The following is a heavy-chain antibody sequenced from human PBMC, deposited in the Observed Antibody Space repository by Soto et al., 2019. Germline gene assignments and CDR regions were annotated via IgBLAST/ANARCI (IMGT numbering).Heavy chain of an antibody. Sequence: LRLSCAASGFTFDDYTMHWVRQAPGKGLEWVSLISWDGGSTYYADSVKGRFTISRDNSKNSLYLQMNSLRTEDTALYYCAKEGPGISSGHYVMDVWGQGTKVTVSS. J-gene: IGHJ6*02. V-gene: IGHV3-43*01. D-gene: IGHD6-19*01. CDR1: GFTFDDYT. CDR3: AKEGPGISSGHYVMDV. CDR2: ISWDGGST.